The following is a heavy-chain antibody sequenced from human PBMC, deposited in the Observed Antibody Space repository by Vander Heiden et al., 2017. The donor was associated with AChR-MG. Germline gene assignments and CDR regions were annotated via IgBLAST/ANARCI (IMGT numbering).Heavy chain of an antibody. Sequence: QVQLVQSGAEVKKPGPSVKVSCKASGGTFSSYAISWVRQAPGQGLEWMGGIIPIFGTANYAQKVQGRVTITADKSTSTAYMELSSMRSEDTAVYYCAMGPSRVRGYYFDYWGQGTLVTVSS. J-gene: IGHJ4*02. CDR2: IIPIFGTA. V-gene: IGHV1-69*06. D-gene: IGHD3-10*01. CDR3: AMGPSRVRGYYFDY. CDR1: GGTFSSYA.